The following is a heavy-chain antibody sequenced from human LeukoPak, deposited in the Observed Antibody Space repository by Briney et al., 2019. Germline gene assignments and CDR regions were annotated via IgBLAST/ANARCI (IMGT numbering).Heavy chain of an antibody. CDR1: GSFLSKHY. Sequence: SETLSLTCAFSGSFLSKHYWSWIRQPPGQGLEWIGYCHSSGDTNYNPSLKSRATISVDMSKNQFALTLNSVTAADPAVYYCAQSASPTTRSAFDSWGQGTRVTASS. V-gene: IGHV4-59*11. CDR3: AQSASPTTRSAFDS. J-gene: IGHJ3*02. D-gene: IGHD4-17*01. CDR2: CHSSGDT.